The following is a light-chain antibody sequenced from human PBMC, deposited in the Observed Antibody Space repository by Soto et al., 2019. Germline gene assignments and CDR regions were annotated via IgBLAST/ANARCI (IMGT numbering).Light chain of an antibody. J-gene: IGKJ4*01. CDR1: QDLSGR. V-gene: IGKV3-15*01. Sequence: EIVMTQSPATLSLSPGERATLSCRASQDLSGRLAWYQQKPGQAPRLLIYGGSTRANDVSARFSGSESGTDFTLTINSLQSEDFAIYYCQQYNNWPLTFGGGTKVEIK. CDR3: QQYNNWPLT. CDR2: GGS.